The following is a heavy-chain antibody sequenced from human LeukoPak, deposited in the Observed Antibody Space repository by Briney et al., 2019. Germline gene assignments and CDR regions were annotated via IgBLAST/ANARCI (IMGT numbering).Heavy chain of an antibody. J-gene: IGHJ4*02. CDR2: INLNSGGT. CDR1: GYIFTAYY. Sequence: ASVKVSCKASGYIFTAYYMYWMRQAPGQGLEWMGWINLNSGGTNYARKFQGRVTMTRDTSISTAYMELSRLRSDDTAVYYCARESGSYFRAADYWGQGTLVTVSS. CDR3: ARESGSYFRAADY. D-gene: IGHD1-26*01. V-gene: IGHV1-2*02.